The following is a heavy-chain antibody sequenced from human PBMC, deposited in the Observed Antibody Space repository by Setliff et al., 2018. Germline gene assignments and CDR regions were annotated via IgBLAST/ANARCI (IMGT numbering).Heavy chain of an antibody. CDR2: ISGSGGST. J-gene: IGHJ4*02. V-gene: IGHV3-23*01. CDR1: GFTFSSYA. Sequence: GGSLRLSCAASGFTFSSYAMSWVRQAPGKGLEWVSAISGSGGSTYYADSVKGRFTISRDNSKNTLSLQMNSLRAEDTAVYYCARAFYYDFWTFDYWGQGTQVTVSS. CDR3: ARAFYYDFWTFDY. D-gene: IGHD3-3*01.